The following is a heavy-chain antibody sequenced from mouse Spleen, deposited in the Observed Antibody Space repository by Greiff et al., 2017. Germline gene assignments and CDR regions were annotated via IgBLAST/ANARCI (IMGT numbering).Heavy chain of an antibody. D-gene: IGHD1-1*01. CDR2: ILPSIGRT. CDR3: ARNRNYYGSSYVGYFDY. Sequence: VQLQQSGSELRSPGSSVKLSCKDFDSEVFPIAYMSWVRQKPGHGFEWIGGILPSIGRTIYGEKFEDKATLDADTLSNTAYLELNSLTSEDSAIYYCARNRNYYGSSYVGYFDYWGQGTTLTVSS. CDR1: DSEVFPIAY. J-gene: IGHJ2*01. V-gene: IGHV15-2*01.